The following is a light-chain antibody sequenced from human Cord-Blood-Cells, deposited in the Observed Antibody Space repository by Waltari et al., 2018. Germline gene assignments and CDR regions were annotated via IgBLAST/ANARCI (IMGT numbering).Light chain of an antibody. CDR1: SSDVAGYNH. Sequence: QSALTQPASVSGSPRQSLTIPCPGTSSDVAGYNHVSWYQQHPGKAPKLMIYDVSNRPSGVSNRFSGSKSGNTASLTISGLQAEDEADYYCSSYTSSSTWVFGGGTKLTVL. J-gene: IGLJ3*02. V-gene: IGLV2-14*01. CDR2: DVS. CDR3: SSYTSSSTWV.